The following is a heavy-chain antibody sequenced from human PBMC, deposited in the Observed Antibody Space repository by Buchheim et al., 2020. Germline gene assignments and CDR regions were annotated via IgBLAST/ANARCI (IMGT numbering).Heavy chain of an antibody. CDR2: ISYDGSDK. CDR3: ASGDFDTSGDDY. Sequence: QVQLVESGGGVVQPGRSIRLSCAASGFTFSTSAMHWVRQAPGKGLKWVAAISYDGSDKYYADSVKGRFTVSRDNSKNTFYLQMNSLRPEDTAVYYCASGDFDTSGDDYWGQGTL. D-gene: IGHD3-22*01. J-gene: IGHJ4*02. V-gene: IGHV3-30*04. CDR1: GFTFSTSA.